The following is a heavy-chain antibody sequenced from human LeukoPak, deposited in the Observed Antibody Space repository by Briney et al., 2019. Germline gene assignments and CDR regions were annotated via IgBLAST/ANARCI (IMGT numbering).Heavy chain of an antibody. CDR1: GYTFTSYG. Sequence: GASVKVSCKASGYTFTSYGISWVRQAPGQGLEWMGWISAYNGNTNYAQKLQGRDTMTTDTSTSTAYMELRSLRSDDTAVYYCARDRVSTRDYYYGMDVWGQGTTVTVSS. CDR3: ARDRVSTRDYYYGMDV. V-gene: IGHV1-18*01. J-gene: IGHJ6*02. CDR2: ISAYNGNT.